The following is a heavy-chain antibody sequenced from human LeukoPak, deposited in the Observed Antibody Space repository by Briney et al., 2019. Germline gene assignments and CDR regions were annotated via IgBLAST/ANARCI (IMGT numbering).Heavy chain of an antibody. CDR1: GGSIISSSYY. J-gene: IGHJ3*02. V-gene: IGHV4-39*07. Sequence: SETLSLTCTGSGGSIISSSYYWGWLRQPPGKGLEGVGSIYYSGSTYYHPSLKSRVTILVYTSKNQFSLKLRSVTAADTAVYYCARVDEITMIVVGECAFDIWGQGTMVTVSS. CDR2: IYYSGST. CDR3: ARVDEITMIVVGECAFDI. D-gene: IGHD3-22*01.